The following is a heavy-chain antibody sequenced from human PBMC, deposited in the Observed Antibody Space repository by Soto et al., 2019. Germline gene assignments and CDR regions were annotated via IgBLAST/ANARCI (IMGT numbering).Heavy chain of an antibody. CDR1: GGSISGSSYY. V-gene: IGHV4-39*01. Sequence: QLQLQEAGPGLVKPSETLSLTCTVSGGSISGSSYYWGWIRQPPGKGLEWIGTVYYSGTTYYNPSLKSRVTTSVDTSKNQFSLRLNSVTAADTAVYYCARHQWELPSCWFDPWGQGTLVTVSS. CDR3: ARHQWELPSCWFDP. D-gene: IGHD1-26*01. CDR2: VYYSGTT. J-gene: IGHJ5*02.